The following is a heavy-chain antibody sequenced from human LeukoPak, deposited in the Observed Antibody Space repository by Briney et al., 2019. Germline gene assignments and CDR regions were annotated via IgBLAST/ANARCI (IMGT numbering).Heavy chain of an antibody. J-gene: IGHJ4*02. V-gene: IGHV3-21*01. CDR3: ARDSSKWYYDY. CDR1: GFTFSSYS. Sequence: PGGSLRLSCAASGFTFSSYSMNWVRQAPGKGLEWVSSISSSCSYIYYADSVKGRFTISRDNAKNSLYLQMNSLRGEDTAVYYCARDSSKWYYDYWGQGTLVTVSS. D-gene: IGHD2-2*01. CDR2: ISSSCSYI.